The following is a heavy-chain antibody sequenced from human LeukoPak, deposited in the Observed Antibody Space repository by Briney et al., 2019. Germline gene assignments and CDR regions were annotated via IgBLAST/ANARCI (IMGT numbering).Heavy chain of an antibody. Sequence: GGSLRLSCAASGFTFSSYWMSWVRQAPGKGLEWVANIKQDGSEKYYVDSVKGRFTISRDNAKDSLYLQMNSLRAEDTAVYYCARTRITMIVGLASRFDYWGQGTLVTVSS. J-gene: IGHJ4*02. D-gene: IGHD3-22*01. CDR2: IKQDGSEK. V-gene: IGHV3-7*01. CDR3: ARTRITMIVGLASRFDY. CDR1: GFTFSSYW.